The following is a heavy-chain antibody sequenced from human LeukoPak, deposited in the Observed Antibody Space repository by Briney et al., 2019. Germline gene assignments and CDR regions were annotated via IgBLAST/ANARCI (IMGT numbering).Heavy chain of an antibody. J-gene: IGHJ4*02. Sequence: PGGSLRLSCTASGFTFSSYAMTWVRQAPGKGLEWVSAISGSGGSTYYADSVKGRFTISRDNSKNTLYLQMNSLRAEDTAVYYCAKGKTRIAAAGTSDYWGQGTLVTVSS. CDR2: ISGSGGST. CDR1: GFTFSSYA. D-gene: IGHD6-13*01. CDR3: AKGKTRIAAAGTSDY. V-gene: IGHV3-23*01.